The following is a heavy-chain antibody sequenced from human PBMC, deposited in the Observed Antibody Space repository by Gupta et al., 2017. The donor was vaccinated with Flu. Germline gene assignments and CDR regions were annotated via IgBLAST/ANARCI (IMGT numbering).Heavy chain of an antibody. V-gene: IGHV3-23*01. Sequence: EVQLLESGGGLVQPGGSLRRSCPASGFPFNCYARRWVLPAPGKGLEWVSAISGSGGSTYYAVSVKGRFTISRDNSKNTLYLQMNSLRAEDTAVYYCAKDLNKDSVVVVAATLRFDPWGQGTLVTVSS. CDR2: ISGSGGST. J-gene: IGHJ5*02. D-gene: IGHD2-15*01. CDR1: GFPFNCYA. CDR3: AKDLNKDSVVVVAATLRFDP.